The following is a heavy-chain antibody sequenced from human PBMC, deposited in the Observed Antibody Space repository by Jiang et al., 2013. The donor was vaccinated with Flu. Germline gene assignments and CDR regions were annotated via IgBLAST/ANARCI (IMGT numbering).Heavy chain of an antibody. D-gene: IGHD6-19*01. CDR1: GLTFSSYE. CDR3: ARDSTAWYRALDS. CDR2: ISGSGTTI. Sequence: VQLVESGGDLVQPGGSLRLSCAASGLTFSSYEMNWVRQAPGKGLEWVSYISGSGTTIYYADSVKGRFTISKRQRQRTSLFLQMSRLRDEDTAVYYCARDSTAWYRALDSWGQGTLVTVSS. J-gene: IGHJ5*01. V-gene: IGHV3-48*03.